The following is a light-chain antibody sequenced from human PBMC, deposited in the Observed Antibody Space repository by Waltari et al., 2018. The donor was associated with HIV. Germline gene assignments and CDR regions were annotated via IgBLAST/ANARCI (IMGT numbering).Light chain of an antibody. Sequence: QSALTQPRPVSGSPGQSVPISCAGTSDDVGGYDLVSWYQQHPGKAPKFIIFEVNKRRSGVPDRFSASKSSNTASRTIAGLQAEDEADYYCCSYADSYSYVFGSGTRVTVL. J-gene: IGLJ1*01. CDR2: EVN. V-gene: IGLV2-11*01. CDR1: SDDVGGYDL. CDR3: CSYADSYSYV.